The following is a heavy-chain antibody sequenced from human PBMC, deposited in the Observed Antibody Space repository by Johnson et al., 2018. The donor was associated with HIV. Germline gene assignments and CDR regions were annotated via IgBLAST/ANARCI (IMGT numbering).Heavy chain of an antibody. CDR1: GFTFSSYG. CDR3: ARAGGAVRVNGFDM. Sequence: VQLVESGGGVVQPGRSLRLSCAASGFTFSSYGMHWVRQAPGKGLEWVAVIWYDGSNKYYADSVKGRFTISRDNSKNTLYLQMNSLRGEDTALYYCARAGGAVRVNGFDMWGQGTMVTVSS. D-gene: IGHD6-19*01. V-gene: IGHV3-33*01. CDR2: IWYDGSNK. J-gene: IGHJ3*02.